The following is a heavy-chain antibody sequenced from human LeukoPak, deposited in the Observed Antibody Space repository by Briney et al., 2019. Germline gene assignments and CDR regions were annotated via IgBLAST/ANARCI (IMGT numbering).Heavy chain of an antibody. D-gene: IGHD4-23*01. V-gene: IGHV1-69*13. CDR3: AREDTYGGNND. CDR2: IIPIFGTA. CDR1: GGTFSSYA. Sequence: ASVKGSCKASGGTFSSYAISWGRQGPGQGLEWMGGIIPIFGTANYAQKFQGRVTITADESTSTAYMGLSSLRSEDTAVYYCAREDTYGGNNDWGQGTLVTVSS. J-gene: IGHJ4*02.